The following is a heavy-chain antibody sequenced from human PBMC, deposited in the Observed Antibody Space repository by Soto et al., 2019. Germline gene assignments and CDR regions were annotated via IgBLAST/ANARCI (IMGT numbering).Heavy chain of an antibody. CDR2: IKQDGSEK. CDR1: GFTFSSYW. D-gene: IGHD6-19*01. CDR3: ARGLGWLRSYYYYYGMDV. Sequence: EVQLVESGGGLVQPGGSLRLSCAASGFTFSSYWMSWVRQAPGKGLEWVANIKQDGSEKDYVDSVKGRFTISRDNAKNSLYLQMNRLRAEDTAVYYCARGLGWLRSYYYYYGMDVWGQGTTVTVSS. J-gene: IGHJ6*02. V-gene: IGHV3-7*04.